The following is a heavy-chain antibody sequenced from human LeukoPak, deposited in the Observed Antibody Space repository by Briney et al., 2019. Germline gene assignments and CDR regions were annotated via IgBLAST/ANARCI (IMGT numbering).Heavy chain of an antibody. CDR3: ARVPLSDPSGHYYPH. V-gene: IGHV1-3*04. Sequence: GASVKVSCKTSGYTFTNYGMHWVRQAPRQSPEWMGWINTGNGNTKSSQKFQDRVTLTRDTSASTAYMELNSLSSDDTAVYYCARVPLSDPSGHYYPHWGQGTLVTVSS. D-gene: IGHD3-22*01. CDR1: GYTFTNYG. J-gene: IGHJ1*01. CDR2: INTGNGNT.